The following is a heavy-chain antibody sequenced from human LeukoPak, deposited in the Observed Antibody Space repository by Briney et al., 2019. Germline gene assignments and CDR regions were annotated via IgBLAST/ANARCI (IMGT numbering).Heavy chain of an antibody. CDR1: GFSFSSYG. V-gene: IGHV3-33*01. CDR2: ICYDGSNK. J-gene: IGHJ4*02. CDR3: ARVLAGAAGTSDY. Sequence: GGSLRLSCAASGFSFSSYGMHWVRQAPGKGLEWVAVICYDGSNKYYADSAKCRFTISRDNSNNTLYLQMSSVRGEETAVYYCARVLAGAAGTSDYWGQGTLVTVSS. D-gene: IGHD6-13*01.